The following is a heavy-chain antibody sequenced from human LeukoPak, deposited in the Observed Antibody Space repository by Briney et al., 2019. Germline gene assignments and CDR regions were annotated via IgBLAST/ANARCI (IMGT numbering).Heavy chain of an antibody. CDR3: ARDFGTTGWHTFDY. V-gene: IGHV6-1*01. CDR2: TYYRSKWYN. J-gene: IGHJ4*02. CDR1: GDSVSSKNGA. D-gene: IGHD6-19*01. Sequence: PSQTLSLTCVVSGDSVSSKNGAWNWIRQSPSRGLEWLGRTYYRSKWYNDYAESMEGRMTISQDTSKNRYSLHLNSVTPDDTAVYYCARDFGTTGWHTFDYWGQGTLVTVSS.